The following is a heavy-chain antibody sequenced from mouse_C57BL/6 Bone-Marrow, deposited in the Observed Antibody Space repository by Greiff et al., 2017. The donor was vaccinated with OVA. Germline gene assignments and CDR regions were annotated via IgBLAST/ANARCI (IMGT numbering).Heavy chain of an antibody. D-gene: IGHD3-2*02. V-gene: IGHV1-87*01. CDR3: SEDSAVYDCALDSSGSYYAMDY. J-gene: IGHJ4*01. CDR2: GPGLEWIG. CDR1: YTFFRRVH. Sequence: QVQLQQSGPELVRPWASVKISCQAFYTFFRRVHFAIRDTNSWMQWVKQRPGPGLEWIGAIYAGNGDTSYNQKFKGKATFTADKSSSTAYMQLSSLTSEDSAVYDCALDSSGSYYAMDYWGQGTSVTVSS.